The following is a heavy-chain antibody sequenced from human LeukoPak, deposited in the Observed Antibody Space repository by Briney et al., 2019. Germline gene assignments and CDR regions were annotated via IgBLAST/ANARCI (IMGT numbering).Heavy chain of an antibody. J-gene: IGHJ4*02. CDR2: VSGSGSTV. Sequence: GSLGLSCAASGFTFSDHIMNWVRQLPGKRLEWVAYVSGSGSTVYYADSVKGRFTISRDNGKSSLYLQMNSLRVEDTALYYCVRQFASWGQGTLVTVSS. V-gene: IGHV3-48*01. CDR1: GFTFSDHI. CDR3: VRQFAS.